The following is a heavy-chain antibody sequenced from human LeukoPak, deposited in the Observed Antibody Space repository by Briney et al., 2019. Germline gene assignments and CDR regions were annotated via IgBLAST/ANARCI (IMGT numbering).Heavy chain of an antibody. J-gene: IGHJ4*02. CDR2: IYYTGGT. V-gene: IGHV4-59*13. CDR1: GGPMNRYY. D-gene: IGHD6-13*01. CDR3: ARSRYSSSPNFEY. Sequence: SETLSLTCTVCGGPMNRYYGICLRQPPGRTVEWFGYIYYTGGTNYYPSLKNRMIIIADTSKNQFPLTLNSMTSADTAVYYCARSRYSSSPNFEYWGQGSLVTVSS.